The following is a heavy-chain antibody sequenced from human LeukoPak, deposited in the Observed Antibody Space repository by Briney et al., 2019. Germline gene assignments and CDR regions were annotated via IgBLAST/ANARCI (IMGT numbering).Heavy chain of an antibody. J-gene: IGHJ4*02. CDR2: IYYSGST. V-gene: IGHV4-59*13. D-gene: IGHD2-15*01. CDR1: GGSFSGYY. Sequence: PSETLSLTCAVYGGSFSGYYWSWIRQPPGKGLEWIGYIYYSGSTNYNPSLKSRVTISVDTSKNQFSLKLSSVTAADTAVYYCAREKVDSGYFDYWGQGTLVTVSS. CDR3: AREKVDSGYFDY.